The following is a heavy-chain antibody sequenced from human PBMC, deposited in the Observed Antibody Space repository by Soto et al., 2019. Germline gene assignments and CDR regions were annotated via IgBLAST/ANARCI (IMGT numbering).Heavy chain of an antibody. J-gene: IGHJ4*02. V-gene: IGHV3-23*01. CDR3: AKTPSPWITMVRGVISGPSYFDY. D-gene: IGHD3-10*01. Sequence: GGSLRLSCAASGFTFSSYAMSWVRQAPGKGLEWVSAISGSGGSTYYADSVKGRFTISRDNSKNTLYLQMNSLRAEDTAVYYCAKTPSPWITMVRGVISGPSYFDYWGQGTLVTVSS. CDR1: GFTFSSYA. CDR2: ISGSGGST.